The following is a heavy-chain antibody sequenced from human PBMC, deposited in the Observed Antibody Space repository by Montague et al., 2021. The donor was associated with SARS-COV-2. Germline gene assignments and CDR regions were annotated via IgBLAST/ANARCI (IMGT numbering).Heavy chain of an antibody. CDR3: AKDRDTRHTTPIDY. Sequence: SLRLSCAAPGFSFSDYAMHWVRQAPGKGLEWVALISFDGGNEHYAVSVKGRFSISRDNSKNTVFLQMNRLRAEDTAVYYCAKDRDTRHTTPIDYWGQGTLVTVSS. CDR2: ISFDGGNE. V-gene: IGHV3-30*04. CDR1: GFSFSDYA. J-gene: IGHJ4*02. D-gene: IGHD2-15*01.